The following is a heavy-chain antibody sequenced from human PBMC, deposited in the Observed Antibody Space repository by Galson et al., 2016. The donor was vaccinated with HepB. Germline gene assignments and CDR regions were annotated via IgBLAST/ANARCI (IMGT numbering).Heavy chain of an antibody. V-gene: IGHV4-39*07. CDR1: GVSISNSNSY. D-gene: IGHD1-26*01. Sequence: SETLSLTCGVSGVSISNSNSYWGWIRQHPGKGLQWIWTVYFSGTTYYSPSLKGRVTLSIDAAKNQFSLKLTSVTAADTAIYVCAKSTVNSGGYWIFDFWGQGALITVSS. CDR2: VYFSGTT. CDR3: AKSTVNSGGYWIFDF. J-gene: IGHJ4*02.